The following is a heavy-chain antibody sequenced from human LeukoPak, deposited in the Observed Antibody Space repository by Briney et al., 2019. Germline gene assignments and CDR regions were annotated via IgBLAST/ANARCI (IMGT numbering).Heavy chain of an antibody. CDR2: ISYDGSNK. V-gene: IGHV3-30-3*01. CDR3: AILTGTPNWFDP. J-gene: IGHJ5*02. D-gene: IGHD1-1*01. Sequence: GGSLRLSCAASGFTFSSYAMHWVRQAPGKGLEWVAVISYDGSNKYYADSVKGRFTISRDNSKNTLYLQMNSLRAEDTALYHCAILTGTPNWFDPWGQGTLVTVSS. CDR1: GFTFSSYA.